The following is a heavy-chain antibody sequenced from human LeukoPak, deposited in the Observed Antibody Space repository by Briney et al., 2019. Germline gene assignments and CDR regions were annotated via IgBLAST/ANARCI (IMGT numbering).Heavy chain of an antibody. D-gene: IGHD3-3*01. J-gene: IGHJ2*01. Sequence: SLSLSCAASGFTFDEYAMHCVRQAPGKGLGWVSGNRWNSGSIGYADSVKGRFTISRDNAKNSLYLQMNSLRAEDTALYYCAKVPYYDFWSGSPYWYVDLWGRGTLVTVSS. CDR2: NRWNSGSI. V-gene: IGHV3-9*01. CDR1: GFTFDEYA. CDR3: AKVPYYDFWSGSPYWYVDL.